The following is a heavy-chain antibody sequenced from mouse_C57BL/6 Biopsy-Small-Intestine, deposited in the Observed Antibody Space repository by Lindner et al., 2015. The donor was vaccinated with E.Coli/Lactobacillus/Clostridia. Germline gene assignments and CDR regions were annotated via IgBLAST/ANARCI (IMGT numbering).Heavy chain of an antibody. D-gene: IGHD4-1*02. CDR1: GGSFSSYA. CDR3: AREFKAYNWNDGVAFDI. CDR2: IIPILGRA. V-gene: IGHV1-53*01. J-gene: IGHJ3*01. Sequence: SVKVSCKTSGGSFSSYATSWVRQAPGQGLEWMGNIIPILGRANYAEKFQGRVTITADRSTSTASMELTSLRSEDTAIYFCAREFKAYNWNDGVAFDIWGQGTLVIVSS.